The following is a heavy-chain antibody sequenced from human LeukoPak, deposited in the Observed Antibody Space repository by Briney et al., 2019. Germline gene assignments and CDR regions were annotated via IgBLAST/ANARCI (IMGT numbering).Heavy chain of an antibody. CDR2: IYYSGST. CDR1: GGSISSSSYY. Sequence: PSETLSLTCTVSGGSISSSSYYWGWIRQPPGKGLEWIGSIYYSGSTYYNPSLKSRVSISVDTSKNQFSLKLSSVTAADTAVYYCASYDYDSSGYYLDYWGQGTLVTVSS. CDR3: ASYDYDSSGYYLDY. D-gene: IGHD3-22*01. J-gene: IGHJ4*02. V-gene: IGHV4-39*01.